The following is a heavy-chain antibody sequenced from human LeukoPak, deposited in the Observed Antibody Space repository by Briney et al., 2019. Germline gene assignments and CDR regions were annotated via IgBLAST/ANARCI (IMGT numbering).Heavy chain of an antibody. V-gene: IGHV1-2*02. CDR1: GYTFTGYY. CDR2: INPNSGGT. J-gene: IGHJ4*02. CDR3: AREDYDFWSGYYSIDY. D-gene: IGHD3-3*01. Sequence: ASVKVSCTASGYTFTGYYMHWVRQAPGQGLEWMGWINPNSGGTNYAQKFQGRVTMTRDTSISTAYMELSRLRSDDTAVYYCAREDYDFWSGYYSIDYWGQGTLVTVSS.